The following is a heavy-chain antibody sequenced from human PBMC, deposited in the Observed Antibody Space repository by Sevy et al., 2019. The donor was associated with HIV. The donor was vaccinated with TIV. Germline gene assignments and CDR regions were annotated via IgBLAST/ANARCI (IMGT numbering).Heavy chain of an antibody. CDR1: GLTFSTYG. Sequence: GGSLRLSCTASGLTFSTYGMHWVRQAPGKGLEWVAVISYDGDVKYYAESVKGRFTIFRDNSKNTLYLQMNSLRREDTAIYYWVKDWWDYHYYPSGHWGQGILVTVSS. J-gene: IGHJ4*02. CDR2: ISYDGDVK. D-gene: IGHD3-16*01. CDR3: VKDWWDYHYYPSGH. V-gene: IGHV3-30*18.